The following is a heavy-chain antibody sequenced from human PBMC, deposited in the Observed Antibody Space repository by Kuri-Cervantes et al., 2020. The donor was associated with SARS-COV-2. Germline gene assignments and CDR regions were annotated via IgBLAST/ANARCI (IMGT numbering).Heavy chain of an antibody. D-gene: IGHD7-27*01. CDR3: ARDLRLGKSLDY. CDR1: GFTFRSYA. CDR2: ISGSGGST. V-gene: IGHV3-23*01. J-gene: IGHJ4*02. Sequence: GESLKISCAASGFTFRSYAMSWVRQAPGKGLEWVSAISGSGGSTYYADSVKGRFTISRDNSKNTLYLQMNSLRAEDTAVYYCARDLRLGKSLDYWGQGTLVTVSS.